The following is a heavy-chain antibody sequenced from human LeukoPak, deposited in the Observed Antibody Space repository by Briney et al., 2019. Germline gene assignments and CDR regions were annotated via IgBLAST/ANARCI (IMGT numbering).Heavy chain of an antibody. V-gene: IGHV3-11*01. CDR1: GFTFSDYY. CDR3: ARERAIASRRPYCFDY. J-gene: IGHJ4*02. Sequence: PGGSLRLSCAASGFTFSDYYMSWLRQAPGKGLEWISYISSSGSTIYYADSVKGRFTISRDNARNSLYLQMNSLRAEDTAVYYCARERAIASRRPYCFDYWGQGTLVTVSS. CDR2: ISSSGSTI. D-gene: IGHD6-6*01.